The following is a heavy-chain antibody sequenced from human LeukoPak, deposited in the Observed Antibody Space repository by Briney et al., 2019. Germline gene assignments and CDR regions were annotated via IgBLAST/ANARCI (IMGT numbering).Heavy chain of an antibody. CDR3: AKDRGYGGNAYDAFDI. D-gene: IGHD4-23*01. V-gene: IGHV3-23*01. CDR2: ISGSGGST. Sequence: GGSLRLSCAASGFTFSSYAMSWVRQAQGKGLEWVSAISGSGGSTYYADSVKGRFTISRDNSKNTLYLQMNGLRAEDTAVYYCAKDRGYGGNAYDAFDIWGQGTMVTVSS. CDR1: GFTFSSYA. J-gene: IGHJ3*02.